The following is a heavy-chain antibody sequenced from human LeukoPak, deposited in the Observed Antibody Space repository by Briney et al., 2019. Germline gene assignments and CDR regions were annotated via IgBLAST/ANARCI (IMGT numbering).Heavy chain of an antibody. D-gene: IGHD3-10*01. CDR1: GFTFSNYL. V-gene: IGHV3-30-3*01. Sequence: GGSLRLSCAASGFTFSNYLIHWVRQAPGKGLEWVAVISFDGTNKYYANSVQGRFTISRDNSKNTLYLQMNSLRAEDTALYYCARDMYDNGWSSFDYWRQGTLVTVSS. CDR2: ISFDGTNK. J-gene: IGHJ4*02. CDR3: ARDMYDNGWSSFDY.